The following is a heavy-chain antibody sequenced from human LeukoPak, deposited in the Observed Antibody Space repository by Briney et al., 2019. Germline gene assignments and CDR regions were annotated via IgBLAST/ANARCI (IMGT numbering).Heavy chain of an antibody. J-gene: IGHJ5*02. Sequence: GGSLRLSCAASGFTFSDYYMSWIRQAPGKGLEWVSYISSSGSTIYYADSVKGRFTISRDNAKNSLYLQMNSLRAEDTAVYYCARLGHSSWSRWFDPWGQGTLVTVSS. CDR2: ISSSGSTI. CDR1: GFTFSDYY. D-gene: IGHD6-13*01. V-gene: IGHV3-11*01. CDR3: ARLGHSSWSRWFDP.